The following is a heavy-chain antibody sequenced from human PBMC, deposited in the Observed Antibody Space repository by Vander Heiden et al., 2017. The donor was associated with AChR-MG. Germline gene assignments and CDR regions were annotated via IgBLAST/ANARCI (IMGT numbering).Heavy chain of an antibody. CDR3: ARKSTTYGSGSYAFDI. D-gene: IGHD3-10*01. J-gene: IGHJ3*02. CDR1: GFTFSGYG. V-gene: IGHV3-33*08. CDR2: IWYDGSNK. Sequence: QVQLVESGGGVVQPGRSLRPSCAASGFTFSGYGMHWVRQAPGKGLEWVAVIWYDGSNKYYADSVKGRFTISRDNSKNTLYLQMNSLRAEDTAVYYCARKSTTYGSGSYAFDIWGQGTMVTVSS.